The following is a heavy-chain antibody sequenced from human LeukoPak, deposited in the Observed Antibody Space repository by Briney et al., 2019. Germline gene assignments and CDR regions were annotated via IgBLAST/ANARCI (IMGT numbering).Heavy chain of an antibody. J-gene: IGHJ4*02. Sequence: PGGSLRLSCEASGFTFSSFGMHWVRQAPGKGLEWVAFIRRDGDVIYYADSVKGRSTISRDNSKNTLYLQLNSLRAEDTAVYYCAKVVGGNSDYWGQGTLVTVSS. D-gene: IGHD4-23*01. CDR2: IRRDGDVI. CDR3: AKVVGGNSDY. V-gene: IGHV3-30*02. CDR1: GFTFSSFG.